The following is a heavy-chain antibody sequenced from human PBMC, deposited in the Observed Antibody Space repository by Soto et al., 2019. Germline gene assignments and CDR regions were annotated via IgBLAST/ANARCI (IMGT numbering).Heavy chain of an antibody. V-gene: IGHV3-33*01. CDR1: GFTFSSYG. CDR2: IWYDGSNK. J-gene: IGHJ6*02. D-gene: IGHD6-13*01. CDR3: GSSTGLRYSSSGWGMDV. Sequence: QVQLVESGGGVVQPGRSLRLSCAASGFTFSSYGMHWVRQAPGKGLEWVAVIWYDGSNKYYADSVKGRFTISRDNSKNTLYLQMNSLRAEDTAVYYCGSSTGLRYSSSGWGMDVWGQGTTVTVSS.